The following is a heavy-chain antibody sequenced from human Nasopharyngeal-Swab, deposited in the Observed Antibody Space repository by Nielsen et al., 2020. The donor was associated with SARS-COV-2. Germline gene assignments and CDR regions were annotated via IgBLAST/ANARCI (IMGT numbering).Heavy chain of an antibody. Sequence: GESLKISCAASGFTFSSYSMNWVRQAPGKGLEWVSYISSSSSTIYYADSVKGRFTISRDNAKNSLYLQMNSLRDEDTAVYYCTRDLIWLAAAGPFDYWGQGTLVTVSS. CDR3: TRDLIWLAAAGPFDY. CDR2: ISSSSSTI. V-gene: IGHV3-48*02. D-gene: IGHD6-13*01. J-gene: IGHJ4*02. CDR1: GFTFSSYS.